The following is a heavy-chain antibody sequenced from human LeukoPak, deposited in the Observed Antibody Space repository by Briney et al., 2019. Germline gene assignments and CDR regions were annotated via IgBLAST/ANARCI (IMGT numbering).Heavy chain of an antibody. CDR3: ARDRGYYVFDY. V-gene: IGHV3-7*01. CDR2: VKPDGSEK. J-gene: IGHJ4*02. D-gene: IGHD3-22*01. CDR1: GFTFNNYW. Sequence: GGSLRLSCAASGFTFNNYWMTWVRQAPGKGLEWVAHVKPDGSEKSYVDSVEGRFTISRDNAQNSLYLQMNSLRAEDTAVYYCARDRGYYVFDYWGQGTLVTVSS.